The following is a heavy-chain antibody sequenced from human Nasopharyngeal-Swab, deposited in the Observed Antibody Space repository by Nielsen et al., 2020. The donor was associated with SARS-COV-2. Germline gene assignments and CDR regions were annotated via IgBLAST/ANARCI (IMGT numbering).Heavy chain of an antibody. D-gene: IGHD2-21*01. Sequence: VGQAAGQGLERVSSISSSSSYIYYADSVKGRFTISRDNAKNSLYLQMNSLRAEDTAVYYCARTYCGGDCYHYYYGMDVWGQGTTVTVSS. CDR2: ISSSSSYI. J-gene: IGHJ6*02. V-gene: IGHV3-21*01. CDR3: ARTYCGGDCYHYYYGMDV.